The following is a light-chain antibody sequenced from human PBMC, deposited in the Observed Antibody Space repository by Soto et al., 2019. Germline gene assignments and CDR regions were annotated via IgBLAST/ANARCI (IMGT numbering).Light chain of an antibody. CDR1: NSRVGSYNR. CDR3: SSYTSSSTYV. Sequence: QSALSPPTPLVGSPGQTVALSPTGKNSRVGSYNRVSWYQQPPGTAPKLMIYDVSDRPSGVPDRFSGSKSGNTASLTISGLQAEDEADYYCSSYTSSSTYVFGTGTKVTVL. V-gene: IGLV2-18*02. J-gene: IGLJ1*01. CDR2: DVS.